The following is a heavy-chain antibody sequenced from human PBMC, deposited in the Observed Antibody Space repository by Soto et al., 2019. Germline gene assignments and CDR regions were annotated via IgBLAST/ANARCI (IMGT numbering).Heavy chain of an antibody. D-gene: IGHD6-13*01. Sequence: GGSLRLSCAASGFTFSSYGMHWVRQAPGKGLEWVAVISYDGSNKYYADSVKGRFTISRDNSKNTLYLQMNSLRAEDTAVYYCAKDLGAAVAGAFDIWGQGTMVTVSS. J-gene: IGHJ3*02. V-gene: IGHV3-30*18. CDR3: AKDLGAAVAGAFDI. CDR1: GFTFSSYG. CDR2: ISYDGSNK.